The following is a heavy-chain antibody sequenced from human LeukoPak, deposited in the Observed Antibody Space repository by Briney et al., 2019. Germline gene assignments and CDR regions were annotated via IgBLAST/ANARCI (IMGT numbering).Heavy chain of an antibody. CDR2: IKGDGSSI. CDR3: ARGGCTAGFDI. D-gene: IGHD2-15*01. Sequence: SGGSLRLSCAASGFTFSTYWMCWVRQAPGKGRVWVSHIKGDGSSISYVDSVKGRFIISRDNARNTLYLQMNSLRVEDTALYYCARGGCTAGFDIWGQGTMVTVSS. V-gene: IGHV3-74*01. CDR1: GFTFSTYW. J-gene: IGHJ3*02.